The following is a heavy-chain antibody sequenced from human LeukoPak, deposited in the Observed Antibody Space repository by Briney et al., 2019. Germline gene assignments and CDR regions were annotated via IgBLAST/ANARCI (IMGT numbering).Heavy chain of an antibody. V-gene: IGHV4-34*01. Sequence: PSETLSLTCAVYGGSFSGYYWSWIRQPPGKGLEWIGEINHSGSTNHNPSLKSRVTISVDTSKNQFSLKLSSVTAADTAVYYCARAVTVAATYYFDYWGQGTLVTVSS. D-gene: IGHD2-15*01. CDR1: GGSFSGYY. CDR3: ARAVTVAATYYFDY. J-gene: IGHJ4*02. CDR2: INHSGST.